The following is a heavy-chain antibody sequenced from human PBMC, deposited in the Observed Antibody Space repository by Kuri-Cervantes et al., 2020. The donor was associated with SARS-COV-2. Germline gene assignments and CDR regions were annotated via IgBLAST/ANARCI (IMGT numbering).Heavy chain of an antibody. Sequence: LSLTCAASGFTFSNHAMIWVRQAPGKGLEWVSSISGSGGATYYADSAKGRFTISRDNSKNTLSLQMNSLRAEDTAVYYCAKPLGYSGYDPPDYWGQGTLVTVSS. V-gene: IGHV3-23*01. CDR1: GFTFSNHA. J-gene: IGHJ4*02. D-gene: IGHD5-12*01. CDR3: AKPLGYSGYDPPDY. CDR2: ISGSGGAT.